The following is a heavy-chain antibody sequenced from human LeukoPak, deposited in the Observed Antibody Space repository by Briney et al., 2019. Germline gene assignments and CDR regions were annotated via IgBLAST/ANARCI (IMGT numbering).Heavy chain of an antibody. CDR3: AREVPDGLSADWSLDL. D-gene: IGHD3/OR15-3a*01. V-gene: IGHV3-23*01. Sequence: GGSLRLSCAASGFTFSSYAMSWVRQAPGKGLEWVSAISGSGGSTYYADSVKGRFTISRDNSKNTLYLQMNSLRAGDTAVYYCAREVPDGLSADWSLDLWGHGTLVTVSS. J-gene: IGHJ2*01. CDR1: GFTFSSYA. CDR2: ISGSGGST.